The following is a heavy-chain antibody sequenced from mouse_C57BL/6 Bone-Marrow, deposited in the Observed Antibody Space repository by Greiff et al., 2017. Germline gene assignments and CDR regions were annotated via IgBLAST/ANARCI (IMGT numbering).Heavy chain of an antibody. Sequence: EVKLVESGGDLVKPGGSLKLSCAASGFTFSSYGMSWVRQTPAKRLEWVATISSGGSYTYYTDNVQGRFTITRDNATNSLYLQMISLKSEATALYYCASQFYFDYWGQGTTLTVSS. V-gene: IGHV5-6*01. J-gene: IGHJ2*01. CDR2: ISSGGSYT. CDR3: ASQFYFDY. CDR1: GFTFSSYG.